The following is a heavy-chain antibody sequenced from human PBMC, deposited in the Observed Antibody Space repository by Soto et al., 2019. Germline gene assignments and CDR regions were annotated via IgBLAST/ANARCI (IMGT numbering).Heavy chain of an antibody. Sequence: PSETLSLTCAVYGGSFSGYYWSWIRQPPGKGLEWIGEINHSGSTNYNPSLKSRVTISVDTSKNQFSLKLSSVTAADTAVYYCARGRYSGSYYYLDYWGQGTLVTVSS. J-gene: IGHJ4*02. CDR1: GGSFSGYY. CDR3: ARGRYSGSYYYLDY. D-gene: IGHD1-26*01. V-gene: IGHV4-34*01. CDR2: INHSGST.